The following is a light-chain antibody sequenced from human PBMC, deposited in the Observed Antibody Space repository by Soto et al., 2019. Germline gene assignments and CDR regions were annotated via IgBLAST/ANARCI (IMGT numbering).Light chain of an antibody. CDR2: GAS. V-gene: IGKV1-39*01. Sequence: DIQMTQSPSSLSASVGDRVTITCRASQSIRNSLTWYQHKPGKAPTLLIYGASSLQSGVPSRFSGSGSGTDFTLTISSLQPEDFATYFSKQSFTIPWTFGKGTKVEIK. CDR3: KQSFTIPWT. CDR1: QSIRNS. J-gene: IGKJ1*01.